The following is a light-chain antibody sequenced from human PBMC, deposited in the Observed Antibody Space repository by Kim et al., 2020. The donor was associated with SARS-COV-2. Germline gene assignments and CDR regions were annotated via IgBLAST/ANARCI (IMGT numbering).Light chain of an antibody. CDR1: SLRNYY. J-gene: IGLJ3*02. CDR2: GKN. Sequence: SSELPQDPGVSVALGQTVRITCQGNSLRNYYADWSQQKPGQAPVVVIYGKNNRPSGIPDRFSGSSSGDTASLTITGAQAEDEAVYYCNSRDTSGHLWVFG. CDR3: NSRDTSGHLWV. V-gene: IGLV3-19*01.